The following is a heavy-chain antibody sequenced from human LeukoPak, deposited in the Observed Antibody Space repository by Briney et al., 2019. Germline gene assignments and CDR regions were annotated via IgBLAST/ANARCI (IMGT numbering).Heavy chain of an antibody. CDR1: GFTFSSYG. Sequence: GGSPRLSCAASGFTFSSYGMHWVRQAPGKGLEWVAFIRYDGSNKYYADSVKGRLTISRDNSKNTLYLQMNSLRAEDTAVYYCARNYDSSGPFDPWGQGTLVTVSS. V-gene: IGHV3-30*02. CDR3: ARNYDSSGPFDP. D-gene: IGHD3-22*01. CDR2: IRYDGSNK. J-gene: IGHJ5*02.